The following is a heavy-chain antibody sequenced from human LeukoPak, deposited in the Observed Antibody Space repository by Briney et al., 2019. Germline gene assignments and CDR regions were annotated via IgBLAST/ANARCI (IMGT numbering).Heavy chain of an antibody. V-gene: IGHV4-59*01. CDR1: GGSISSYY. J-gene: IGHJ4*02. CDR3: ARSSVQFGTATHFDH. D-gene: IGHD3-10*01. Sequence: SETLSLTCTVSGGSISSYYWSWIRQPPGKGLEWIGYIYYSGSTNYNPSLKSRVTISVDTSKNHFSLKLSSVTAADTAVYYCARSSVQFGTATHFDHWGQGTLVTVSS. CDR2: IYYSGST.